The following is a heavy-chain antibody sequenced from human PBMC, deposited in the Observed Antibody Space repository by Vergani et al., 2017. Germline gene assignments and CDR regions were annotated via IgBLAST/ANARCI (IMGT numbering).Heavy chain of an antibody. CDR1: GYSISSGYY. D-gene: IGHD3-10*01. CDR3: ARVPYYYGSGSLDY. Sequence: QVQLQESGPGLVKPSETLSLTCTVPGYSISSGYYWGWIRQPPGKGLEWIGSIYHSGSTYYNPSLKSRVTISVDTSKNQFSLKLSSVTAADTAVYYCARVPYYYGSGSLDYWGQGTLVTVSS. CDR2: IYHSGST. V-gene: IGHV4-38-2*02. J-gene: IGHJ4*02.